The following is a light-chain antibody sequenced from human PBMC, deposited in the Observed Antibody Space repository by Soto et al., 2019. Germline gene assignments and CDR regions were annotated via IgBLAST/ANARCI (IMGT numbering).Light chain of an antibody. V-gene: IGKV3-15*01. CDR1: QGVSSN. CDR2: GAS. Sequence: IVMSHSPATLSVSPGERATLYCRASQGVSSNLAWYQQKPGQAPRLLIHGASTMATGIPSRFSGSGSGTEFTLTISSLQSEDFAIYYCQQYNNLPLTFGGGTKVDI. CDR3: QQYNNLPLT. J-gene: IGKJ4*01.